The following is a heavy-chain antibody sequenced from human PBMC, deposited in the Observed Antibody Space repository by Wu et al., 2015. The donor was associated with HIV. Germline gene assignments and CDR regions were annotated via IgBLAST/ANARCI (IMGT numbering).Heavy chain of an antibody. CDR3: ARDLGDDFAIRGYYWYLDV. Sequence: QVQLVQSGAEVKKPGASVKVSCKASGFTSYYIHWVRQAPGQRLEWMGWIRPDSGATHYAEKFEDRVTMTRDASIDTAYIQLNRLRSDDTAVYFCARDLGDDFAIRGYYWYLDVWGRGTAITVSS. CDR1: GFTSYY. J-gene: IGHJ6*03. CDR2: IRPDSGAT. D-gene: IGHD2-21*02. V-gene: IGHV1-2*02.